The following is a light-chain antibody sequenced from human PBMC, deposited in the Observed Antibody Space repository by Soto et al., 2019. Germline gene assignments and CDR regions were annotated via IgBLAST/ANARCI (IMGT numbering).Light chain of an antibody. V-gene: IGKV3-20*01. CDR2: RAS. J-gene: IGKJ5*01. CDR1: QSVSSY. CDR3: QHEGDSPPIT. Sequence: EIVLTQSPATLSLSPGERATLSCRASQSVSSYLAWYQQKPGQAPRLLMYRASNRATGIADRFSGSGSGTDFTLTISRLEPEDFAVYYCQHEGDSPPITFGQVTRLEIK.